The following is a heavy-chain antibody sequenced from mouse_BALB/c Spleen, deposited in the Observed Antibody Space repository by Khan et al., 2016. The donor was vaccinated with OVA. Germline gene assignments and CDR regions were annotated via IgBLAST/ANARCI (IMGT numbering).Heavy chain of an antibody. Sequence: EVKLEESGPGLEKPSQSLSLTCSVTGYSITSGYFWNWIRQFPGNKLEWVGYIRYDGNNNYNPSLKNRISITRDTSKNQFYLTLNSVTTEDTATYYCARGGRSGPAWFTYWGQGTLVTVSA. CDR3: ARGGRSGPAWFTY. V-gene: IGHV3-6*02. D-gene: IGHD3-1*01. J-gene: IGHJ3*01. CDR2: IRYDGNN. CDR1: GYSITSGYF.